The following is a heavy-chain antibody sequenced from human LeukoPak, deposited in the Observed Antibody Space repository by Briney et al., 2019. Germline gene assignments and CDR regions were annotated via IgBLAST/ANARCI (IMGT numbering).Heavy chain of an antibody. CDR3: ASRARTACSGGSCYAV. CDR2: ISSSSSYI. V-gene: IGHV3-21*01. Sequence: GGSLRLSCAASGFTFSSYSMNWVRQAPGRGLEWVSSISSSSSYIYYADSVKGRFTISRDNAKNSLYLQMNSLRAEDTAVYYCASRARTACSGGSCYAVWGQGTLVTVSS. J-gene: IGHJ4*02. CDR1: GFTFSSYS. D-gene: IGHD2-15*01.